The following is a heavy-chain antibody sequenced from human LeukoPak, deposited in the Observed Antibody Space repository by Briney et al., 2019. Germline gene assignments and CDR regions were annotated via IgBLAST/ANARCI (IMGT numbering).Heavy chain of an antibody. CDR2: ITASGST. J-gene: IGHJ4*02. V-gene: IGHV3-23*01. D-gene: IGHD6-19*01. CDR3: AKDHGTAVAGFYY. Sequence: QTGGSLRLSCAASGFTFSSYGMSWVRQAPGKGLEWVSGITASGSTYYADSVKGRFTVSRDKSRNILYLQMNSLRAEDTAVYYCAKDHGTAVAGFYYWGQGTLVTVSS. CDR1: GFTFSSYG.